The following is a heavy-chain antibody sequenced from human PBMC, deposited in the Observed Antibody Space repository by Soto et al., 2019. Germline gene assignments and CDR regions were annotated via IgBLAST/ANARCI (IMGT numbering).Heavy chain of an antibody. J-gene: IGHJ4*02. CDR3: AKGNGHYYDSSGYQPFDY. CDR1: GFTFSSYW. CDR2: IKQDGSEK. Sequence: GSLRLSWAASGFTFSSYWMSWVRQAPGKGLEWVANIKQDGSEKYYADSVKGRFTISRDNSKNTLYLQMNSLRAEDTAVYYCAKGNGHYYDSSGYQPFDYWGQGTLVTVSS. D-gene: IGHD3-22*01. V-gene: IGHV3-7*03.